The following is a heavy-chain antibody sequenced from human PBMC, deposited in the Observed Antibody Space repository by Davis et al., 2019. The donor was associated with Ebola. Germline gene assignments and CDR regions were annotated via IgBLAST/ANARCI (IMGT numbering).Heavy chain of an antibody. CDR2: IYSGGSK. Sequence: PGGSLRLSCAASGFSVSNNYIGWGRQAPGKGLEWVSVIYSGGSKYYADAVKGRFTISRDNFKNTVYLQMNSLRADDTAMYYCAREGSDAFDLWGRGTMVTVSS. V-gene: IGHV3-53*01. CDR3: AREGSDAFDL. J-gene: IGHJ3*01. CDR1: GFSVSNNY.